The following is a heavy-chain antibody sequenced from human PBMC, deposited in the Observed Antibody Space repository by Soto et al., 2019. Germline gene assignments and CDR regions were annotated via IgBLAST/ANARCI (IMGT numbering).Heavy chain of an antibody. J-gene: IGHJ5*02. D-gene: IGHD6-19*01. V-gene: IGHV4-59*08. CDR1: GGSISSYY. CDR2: IYYSGST. CDR3: ARGIAVADNWFDP. Sequence: SETLSLTCTVSGGSISSYYWSWIRQPPWKGLEWIGYIYYSGSTNYNPSLKSRVTISVDTSKNQFSLKLSSVTAADTAVYYCARGIAVADNWFDPWGQGTLVTVSS.